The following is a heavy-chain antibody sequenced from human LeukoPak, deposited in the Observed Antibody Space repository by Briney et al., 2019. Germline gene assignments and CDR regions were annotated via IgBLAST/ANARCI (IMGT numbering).Heavy chain of an antibody. CDR2: IYTSGNT. CDR3: VGGPSGTAFDD. CDR1: GISISTYY. D-gene: IGHD1-1*01. V-gene: IGHV4-4*07. J-gene: IGHJ4*01. Sequence: SETLSLTCAVSGISISTYYWRWIRQPAGKGLEWIGRIYTSGNTNYKPSLKSRLTISVDKSKNHLSLKLSSLTAADTAFYYCVGGPSGTAFDDWGHGTLVTVSS.